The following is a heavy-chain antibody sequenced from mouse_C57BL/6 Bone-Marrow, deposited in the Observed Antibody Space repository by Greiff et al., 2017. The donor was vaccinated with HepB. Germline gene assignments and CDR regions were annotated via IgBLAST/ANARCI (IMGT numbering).Heavy chain of an antibody. CDR3: ARLGYDYDEAY. Sequence: EVKLVESGGGLVKPGGSLKLSCAASGFTFSDYGMHWVRQAPEKGLEWVAYISSGSSTIYYADTVKGRFTISRDNAKNNLFLQMTSLRSEDTAMYYCARLGYDYDEAYWGQGTLVTVSA. J-gene: IGHJ3*01. V-gene: IGHV5-17*01. D-gene: IGHD2-4*01. CDR2: ISSGSSTI. CDR1: GFTFSDYG.